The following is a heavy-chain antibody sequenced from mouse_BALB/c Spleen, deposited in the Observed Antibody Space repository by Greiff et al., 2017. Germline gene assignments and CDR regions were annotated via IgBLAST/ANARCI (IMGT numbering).Heavy chain of an antibody. V-gene: IGHV1S29*02. CDR1: GYTFPDYN. D-gene: IGHD2-1*01. CDR3: ARGNYGGNYYAMDY. CDR2: IYPYNGGT. J-gene: IGHJ4*01. Sequence: VQLQQSGPELVKPGASVKISCKASGYTFPDYNMHWVKQSHGKSLEWIGYIYPYNGGTGYNQKFKSKATLTVDNSSSTAYMELRSLTSEDSAVYYCARGNYGGNYYAMDYWGQGTSVNVSS.